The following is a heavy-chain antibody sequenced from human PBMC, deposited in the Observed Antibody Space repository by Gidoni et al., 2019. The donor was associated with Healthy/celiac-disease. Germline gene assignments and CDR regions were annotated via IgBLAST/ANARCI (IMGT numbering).Heavy chain of an antibody. Sequence: QVQLQESGPGLVKPSETLSLTCTVSGGSISSYYWSWIRQPPGKGLEWIGYIYYSGSTNYNPSLKSRVTISVDTSKNQFSLKLSSVTAADTAVYYCAKAGDGFDYWGQGTLVTVSS. CDR3: AKAGDGFDY. D-gene: IGHD1-26*01. CDR1: GGSISSYY. V-gene: IGHV4-59*08. CDR2: IYYSGST. J-gene: IGHJ4*02.